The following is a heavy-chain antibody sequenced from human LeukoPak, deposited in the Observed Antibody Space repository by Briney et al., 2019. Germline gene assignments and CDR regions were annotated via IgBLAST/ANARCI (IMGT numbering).Heavy chain of an antibody. CDR2: ISSSSSTI. J-gene: IGHJ4*02. CDR1: GFTFSSYS. D-gene: IGHD2-2*01. CDR3: AKIPPARYQLLFFDY. V-gene: IGHV3-48*01. Sequence: GGSLRLSCAASGFTFSSYSMNWVRQAPGKGLEWVSYISSSSSTIYYADSVKGRFTISRDNSKNTLYLQMNSLRAEDTAVYYCAKIPPARYQLLFFDYWGQGTLVTVSS.